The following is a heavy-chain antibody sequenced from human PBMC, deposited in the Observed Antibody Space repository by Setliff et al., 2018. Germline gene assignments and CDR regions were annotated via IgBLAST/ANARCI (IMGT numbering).Heavy chain of an antibody. D-gene: IGHD2-15*01. Sequence: PSETLSLTCTVTGDTIYNYFWSWIRQSPGTGLEWIGYIHTTESTNYNPSLKSLVTISIDTSNSQFSLNLNSVTAADAAMYYCARGLNSVSWTFTYWGQGTLVTVSS. J-gene: IGHJ4*02. CDR2: IHTTEST. CDR3: ARGLNSVSWTFTY. CDR1: GDTIYNYF. V-gene: IGHV4-4*08.